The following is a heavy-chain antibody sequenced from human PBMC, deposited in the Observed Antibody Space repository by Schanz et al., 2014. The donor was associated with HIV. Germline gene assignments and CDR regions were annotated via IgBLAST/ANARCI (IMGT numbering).Heavy chain of an antibody. Sequence: ESGGGLVTPGGSLRLSCAASGFTFSDHYISWIRLVPGKGLEWVSFISGSSDAVFYADSVKGRFTVSRDNTKNLLFLQMNSLSAADTAVYFCARARFGDWGQGTLVTVSS. CDR1: GFTFSDHY. D-gene: IGHD3-3*01. CDR3: ARARFGD. V-gene: IGHV3-11*01. CDR2: ISGSSDAV. J-gene: IGHJ4*03.